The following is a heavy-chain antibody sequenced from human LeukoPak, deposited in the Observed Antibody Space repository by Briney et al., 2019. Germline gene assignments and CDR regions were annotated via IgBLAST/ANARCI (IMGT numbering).Heavy chain of an antibody. CDR2: IYSGGST. CDR3: AWSGTSYLFFDY. D-gene: IGHD1-26*01. Sequence: GGSLRLSCAASGFTVSSNYMSWVRQAPGKGLEWASVIYSGGSTYYADSVKGRFTISRDNSKNTLYLQMNSLRAEDTAVYYCAWSGTSYLFFDYWGQGTLVTVSS. CDR1: GFTVSSNY. V-gene: IGHV3-66*01. J-gene: IGHJ4*02.